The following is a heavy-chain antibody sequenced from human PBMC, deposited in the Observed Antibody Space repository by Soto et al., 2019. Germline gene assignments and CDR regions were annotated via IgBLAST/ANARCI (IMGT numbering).Heavy chain of an antibody. J-gene: IGHJ3*02. CDR3: AARNYDILPGSVFDI. D-gene: IGHD3-9*01. CDR1: GFTFSSYW. CDR2: IKQDGSEK. V-gene: IGHV3-7*01. Sequence: GGSLRLSCAASGFTFSSYWMSWVRQAPGKGLEWVANIKQDGSEKYYVDSVKGRFTISRDNAKNSLYLQMNSLRAEDTAVYYCAARNYDILPGSVFDIWGQGTMVTVSS.